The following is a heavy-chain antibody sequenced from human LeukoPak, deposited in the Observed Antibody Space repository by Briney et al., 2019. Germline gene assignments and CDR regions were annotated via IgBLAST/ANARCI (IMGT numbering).Heavy chain of an antibody. V-gene: IGHV1-69*04. Sequence: GRSLRLSCAASGFTFSSYAMHWVRQAPGQGLEWMGRIIPILGIANYAQKFQGRVTITADKSTSTAYMELSSLRSEDTAVYYCAREMVRGVIIPKTKNWFDPWGQGTLVTVSS. D-gene: IGHD3-10*01. J-gene: IGHJ5*02. CDR2: IIPILGIA. CDR3: AREMVRGVIIPKTKNWFDP. CDR1: GFTFSSYA.